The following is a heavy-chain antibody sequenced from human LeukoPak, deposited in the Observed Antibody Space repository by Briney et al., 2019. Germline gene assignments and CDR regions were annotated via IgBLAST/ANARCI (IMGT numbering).Heavy chain of an antibody. Sequence: PSETLSLTCTVSGDSISSSKKYWGWVRRPPGKGLEWIGSIYYSGNTYYNPSLKSRVTISLDTSRNQFSLRLSSVTAADTADYYCARAQGNGLIDFWGQGTLVTVSS. CDR3: ARAQGNGLIDF. D-gene: IGHD3/OR15-3a*01. V-gene: IGHV4-39*01. CDR2: IYYSGNT. CDR1: GDSISSSKKY. J-gene: IGHJ4*02.